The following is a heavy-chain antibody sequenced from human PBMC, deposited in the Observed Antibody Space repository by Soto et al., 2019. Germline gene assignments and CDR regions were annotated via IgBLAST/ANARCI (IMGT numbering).Heavy chain of an antibody. CDR2: ISPHNRNT. Sequence: QVQLVQSGAEVKKPGDSVKVSCKASGYTFGHFYITWVRQAPGQGLEWMGAISPHNRNTNYAEKFRGRVTMTTDTSKTTAYMELRRLRSDDTAGYYCARDEGGYDILTGYYKAHHFDQWGQGALVTVSS. V-gene: IGHV1-18*01. CDR1: GYTFGHFY. D-gene: IGHD3-9*01. CDR3: ARDEGGYDILTGYYKAHHFDQ. J-gene: IGHJ4*02.